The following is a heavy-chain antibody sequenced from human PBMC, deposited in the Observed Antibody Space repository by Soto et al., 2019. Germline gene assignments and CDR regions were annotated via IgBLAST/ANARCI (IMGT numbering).Heavy chain of an antibody. V-gene: IGHV4-59*01. CDR2: IYDSGST. Sequence: QVQLQESGPGLVKPSETLSPTCTVSGDSINNYYWTWIRQPPGKGLEWIGYIYDSGSTSYNPSLKSRLTISVDTSKSQFSLKLKSVTAADTAVYYCARGTKYYYQGMDVWGQGTTVTVSS. CDR3: ARGTKYYYQGMDV. J-gene: IGHJ6*02. CDR1: GDSINNYY.